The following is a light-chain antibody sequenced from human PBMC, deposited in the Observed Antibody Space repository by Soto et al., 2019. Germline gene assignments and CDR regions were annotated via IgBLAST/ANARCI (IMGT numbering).Light chain of an antibody. CDR3: QQYGTALSPWT. J-gene: IGKJ1*01. Sequence: VLMQSPGSLSLSSGERVTLSCRASQSFTSGYLAWYQQKSGQAPRLLIYATSTRAPGIPDRFSGSGSGTDFTLTISRLEPEDCAVYYCQQYGTALSPWTFGQGTKVEIK. CDR2: ATS. V-gene: IGKV3-20*01. CDR1: QSFTSGY.